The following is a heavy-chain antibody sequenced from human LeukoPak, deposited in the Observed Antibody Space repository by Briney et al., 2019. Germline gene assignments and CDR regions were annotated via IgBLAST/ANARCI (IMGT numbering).Heavy chain of an antibody. CDR1: GGSFSGYY. D-gene: IGHD1-26*01. CDR2: INHSGST. CDR3: ARGRRGAIDY. Sequence: SETLSLTCAVYGGSFSGYYWSWIRQPPGKGLEWIGEINHSGSTDYNPSLKSRVTISVDTSKNQFSLKLSSVTAADTAVYYCARGRRGAIDYWGQGTLVTVSS. J-gene: IGHJ4*02. V-gene: IGHV4-34*01.